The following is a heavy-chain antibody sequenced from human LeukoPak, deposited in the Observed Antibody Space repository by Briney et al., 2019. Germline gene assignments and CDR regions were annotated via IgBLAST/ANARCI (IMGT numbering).Heavy chain of an antibody. Sequence: ASVKVSCKASGYTVTGYYMHWVRQSPGQGLEWMGWINPNSGGTNYAQKFQGRVTMTRDTSISTAYMELSRLRSDDTAVYYCARERKRDDWFYPWGQGTLVTVSS. CDR3: ARERKRDDWFYP. V-gene: IGHV1-2*02. CDR1: GYTVTGYY. J-gene: IGHJ5*02. CDR2: INPNSGGT.